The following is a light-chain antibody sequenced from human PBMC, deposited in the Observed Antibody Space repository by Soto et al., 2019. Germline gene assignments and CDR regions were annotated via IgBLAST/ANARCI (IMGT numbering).Light chain of an antibody. CDR1: QSVLYSSNNKNY. V-gene: IGKV4-1*01. CDR2: WAS. J-gene: IGKJ4*01. CDR3: QQYYSTPLT. Sequence: DIMMSQSPSSLAESLRARSTINCKSSQSVLYSSNNKNYLAWYQQKPGQPPKLLIYWASTRESGVPDRFSGSGSGTDFTLTSSRVHAEDLAVYYCQQYYSTPLTFGGGTQVDIK.